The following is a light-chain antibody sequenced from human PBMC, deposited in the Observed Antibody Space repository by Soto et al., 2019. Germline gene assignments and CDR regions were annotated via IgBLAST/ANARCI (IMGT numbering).Light chain of an antibody. CDR2: AAS. Sequence: DIQMTQSPSSLSASVGDRVTITCRASQSISSYLNWYQQKPGKAPKFLIFAASSLQSWVPSRFSGSGSGTDFTLTISSLQPEDFATYYCQQSYSSPWTFGQGTKVGI. CDR3: QQSYSSPWT. J-gene: IGKJ1*01. V-gene: IGKV1-39*01. CDR1: QSISSY.